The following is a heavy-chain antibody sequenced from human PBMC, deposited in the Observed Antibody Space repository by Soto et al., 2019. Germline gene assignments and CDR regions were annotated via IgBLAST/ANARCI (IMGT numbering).Heavy chain of an antibody. Sequence: SQTLLLTCAISGDSVSSNSAAWNWIRQSPSRGLEWLGRTYYRSKWYNDYAVSVKSRITINPDTSKNQFSLQLNSVTPEDTAVYYCARDLLDTAMVYYYYYGMDVWGQGTTVTVSS. D-gene: IGHD5-18*01. V-gene: IGHV6-1*01. CDR2: TYYRSKWYN. CDR1: GDSVSSNSAA. J-gene: IGHJ6*02. CDR3: ARDLLDTAMVYYYYYGMDV.